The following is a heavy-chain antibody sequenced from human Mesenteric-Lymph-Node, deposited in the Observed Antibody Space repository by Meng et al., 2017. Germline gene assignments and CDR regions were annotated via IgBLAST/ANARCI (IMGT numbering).Heavy chain of an antibody. CDR1: GYTFSRYS. CDR2: INPSGGST. D-gene: IGHD6-19*01. CDR3: ARDKAIAVAGPRFNWFDP. J-gene: IGHJ5*02. Sequence: LVQCEAEVKKPGASVKVSCEASGYTFSRYSMHWVRQAPGKGLEWMGIINPSGGSTSYAQKFQGRVTMTRDTSTSTVYMELSSLRSEDTAVYYCARDKAIAVAGPRFNWFDPWGQGTLVTVSS. V-gene: IGHV1-46*01.